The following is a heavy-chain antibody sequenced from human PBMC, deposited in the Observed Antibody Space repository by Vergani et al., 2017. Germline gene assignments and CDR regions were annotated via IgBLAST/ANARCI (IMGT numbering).Heavy chain of an antibody. V-gene: IGHV3-30*18. J-gene: IGHJ6*03. D-gene: IGHD3-10*01. CDR1: GFSFSSHA. CDR3: AKAGSVTSGSRQYNFYMDD. Sequence: QVQLAESGGGRVQPGRSLRLSCAASGFSFSSHAIHWVRQAPGKGLEWVAVISNDGSKKYYADSVKGRFTISRDNYKNTLELQMNSLRTQDTAVYYCAKAGSVTSGSRQYNFYMDDWGKGTTVTV. CDR2: ISNDGSKK.